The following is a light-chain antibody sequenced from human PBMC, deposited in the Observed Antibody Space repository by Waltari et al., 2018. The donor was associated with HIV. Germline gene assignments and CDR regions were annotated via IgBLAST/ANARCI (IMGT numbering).Light chain of an antibody. J-gene: IGKJ3*01. V-gene: IGKV4-1*01. CDR1: PSVLFSSNNKNY. CDR3: QQYYTTSLFT. Sequence: DIVMTQSPDSLAVSLGERATINCKSSPSVLFSSNNKNYLAVYQQKPGQPPKLLIYWASTRESGVPDRFSGGGSGTDFTLTISSLQAEDVAVYYCQQYYTTSLFTFGPGTKVDIK. CDR2: WAS.